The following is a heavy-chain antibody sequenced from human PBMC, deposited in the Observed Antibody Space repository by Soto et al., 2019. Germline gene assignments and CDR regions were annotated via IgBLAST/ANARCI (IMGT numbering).Heavy chain of an antibody. CDR1: GGTFSSYA. V-gene: IGHV1-69*13. CDR3: ARFFPSSGSPASDS. CDR2: IIPIFGTA. D-gene: IGHD3-22*01. Sequence: ASVKVSCKASGGTFSSYAISWVRQAPGQGLEWMGGIIPIFGTANYAQKFQGRVTITADESTSTAYMELSSLRSEDTAVYYCARFFPSSGSPASDSWGQGTLVTVSS. J-gene: IGHJ4*02.